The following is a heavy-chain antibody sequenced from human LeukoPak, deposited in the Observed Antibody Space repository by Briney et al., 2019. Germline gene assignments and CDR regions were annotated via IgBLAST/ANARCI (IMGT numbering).Heavy chain of an antibody. CDR3: ARARPGPFDY. Sequence: GGSLRLSCAASGFTFGSYWMSWVRQAPGKGLEWVANIKQDGSEKYYVDSVKGRFTISRDNAKNSLYLQMNSLRAEDTAVYYCARARPGPFDYWGQGTLVTVSS. J-gene: IGHJ4*02. CDR1: GFTFGSYW. V-gene: IGHV3-7*01. CDR2: IKQDGSEK.